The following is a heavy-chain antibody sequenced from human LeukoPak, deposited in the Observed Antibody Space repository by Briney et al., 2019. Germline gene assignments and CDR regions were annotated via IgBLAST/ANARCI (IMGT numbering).Heavy chain of an antibody. CDR3: ARGLFVYDSSGYYRHDY. CDR2: INTNTGNP. V-gene: IGHV7-4-1*02. D-gene: IGHD3-22*01. CDR1: GYTFTSYD. J-gene: IGHJ4*02. Sequence: WASVKVSCKASGYTFTSYDINWVRQAPGQGLEWMGWINTNTGNPTYAQGFTGRFVFSLDTSVSTAYLQISSLKAEDTAVYYCARGLFVYDSSGYYRHDYWGQGTLVTVSS.